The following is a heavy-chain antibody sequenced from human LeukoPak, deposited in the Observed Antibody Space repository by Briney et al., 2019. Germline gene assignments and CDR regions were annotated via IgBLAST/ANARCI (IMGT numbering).Heavy chain of an antibody. D-gene: IGHD5-12*01. J-gene: IGHJ4*02. CDR2: INPNGGVT. Sequence: ASVKVSCKASGYTFIGYYMHWVRQAPGQGLEWMGWINPNGGVTNYAQKFQGRATMTRDTPISTAYMELTSLRSDDPAVYYCATTRVTTTRLDYWGQGTLVTVSS. CDR1: GYTFIGYY. V-gene: IGHV1-2*02. CDR3: ATTRVTTTRLDY.